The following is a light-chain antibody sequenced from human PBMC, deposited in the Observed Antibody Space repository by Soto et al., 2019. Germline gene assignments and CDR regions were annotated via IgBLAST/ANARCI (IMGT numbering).Light chain of an antibody. CDR2: AAS. CDR1: QGISSY. CDR3: QQYCRFPWT. J-gene: IGKJ1*01. Sequence: VIWRTRSISLLPECIVEGMSVGFRVSQGISSYLAWYQQKPGKAPELLIYAASTLQSGVPSRFSGSGSGTAFTLTISCLQSEDFATYYCQQYCRFPWTFGQGTKVDIK. V-gene: IGKV1D-8*01.